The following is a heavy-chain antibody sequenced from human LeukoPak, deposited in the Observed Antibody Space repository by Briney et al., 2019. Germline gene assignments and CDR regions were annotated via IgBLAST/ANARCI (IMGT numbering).Heavy chain of an antibody. Sequence: GASVKVSCKASGYTFTSYGISWERQAPGQGLEWMGWISAYNGNTNYAQKLQGRVTMTTDTSTSTAYMELRSLRSDDTAVYYCARDDPYSSGWYTNYWGQGTLVTVSS. V-gene: IGHV1-18*01. J-gene: IGHJ4*02. CDR1: GYTFTSYG. CDR3: ARDDPYSSGWYTNY. D-gene: IGHD6-19*01. CDR2: ISAYNGNT.